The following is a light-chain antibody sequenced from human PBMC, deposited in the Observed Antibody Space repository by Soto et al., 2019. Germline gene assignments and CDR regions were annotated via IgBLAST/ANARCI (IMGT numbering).Light chain of an antibody. V-gene: IGKV3-15*01. CDR2: GAS. CDR1: QSVSSE. J-gene: IGKJ2*01. CDR3: QQYNSGPYT. Sequence: EIVLTQSPGTLSLSPGXRATLSCRASQSVSSELAWYQQKPGQAPRLLIYGASTRATGVPARFSGSGSGTGFTLTISSLQSEDFAVHYCQQYNSGPYTFSQGTKVDIK.